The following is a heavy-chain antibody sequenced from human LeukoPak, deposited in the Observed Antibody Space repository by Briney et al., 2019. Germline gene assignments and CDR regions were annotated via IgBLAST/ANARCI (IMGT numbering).Heavy chain of an antibody. V-gene: IGHV3-23*01. D-gene: IGHD1-26*01. CDR1: GFTFSSYA. CDR2: ISGSGGST. Sequence: GGSLRLSCAASGFTFSSYAMSWVRQAPGKGLEWVSAISGSGGSTYYADSVKGRFTISRDNSENTLYLQMNSLRAEDTAVYYCARDPGMWELRLDYFDYWGQGTLVTVSS. CDR3: ARDPGMWELRLDYFDY. J-gene: IGHJ4*02.